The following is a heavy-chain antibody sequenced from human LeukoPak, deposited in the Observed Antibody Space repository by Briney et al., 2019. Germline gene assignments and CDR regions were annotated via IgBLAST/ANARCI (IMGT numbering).Heavy chain of an antibody. J-gene: IGHJ6*03. CDR2: ISGSGGST. CDR3: ARVHYFDSSGYYSSTYYYYMDV. CDR1: GFTFSSYA. D-gene: IGHD3-22*01. V-gene: IGHV3-23*01. Sequence: GGSLRLSCAASGFTFSSYAMSWVRQAPGKGLEWVSAISGSGGSTYYADSVKGRFTISRDNSKNTLYLQMNSLRAEDTAVYYCARVHYFDSSGYYSSTYYYYMDVWGKGTTVTVSS.